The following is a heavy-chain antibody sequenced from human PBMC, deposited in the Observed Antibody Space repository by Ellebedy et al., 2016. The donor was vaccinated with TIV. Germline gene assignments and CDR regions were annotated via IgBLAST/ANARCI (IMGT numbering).Heavy chain of an antibody. V-gene: IGHV1-69*04. D-gene: IGHD3-10*01. CDR3: AGRYYYGSGSHYGPFDY. CDR2: IIPILGIA. CDR1: GGTFSSYA. J-gene: IGHJ4*02. Sequence: AASVKVSCKASGGTFSSYAISWVRQAPGQGLEWMGRIIPILGIANYAQKFQGRVTITADKSTSTAYMELSSLRSEDTAVYYCAGRYYYGSGSHYGPFDYWGQGTLVTVSS.